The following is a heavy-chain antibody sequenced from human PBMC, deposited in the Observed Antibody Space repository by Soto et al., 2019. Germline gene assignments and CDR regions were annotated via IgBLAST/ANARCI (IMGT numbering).Heavy chain of an antibody. Sequence: XXSLRLSYAASGFTFSSYSMDWVLQAPGKGLEWVSSISSSSYIYYADSVKGRFTISRDNAKNSLYLQMNSLRAEDAAVYYCARDTVRGYYYYGMDVWGQGTPVTVSS. J-gene: IGHJ6*02. CDR3: ARDTVRGYYYYGMDV. CDR2: ISSSSYI. CDR1: GFTFSSYS. D-gene: IGHD4-17*01. V-gene: IGHV3-21*01.